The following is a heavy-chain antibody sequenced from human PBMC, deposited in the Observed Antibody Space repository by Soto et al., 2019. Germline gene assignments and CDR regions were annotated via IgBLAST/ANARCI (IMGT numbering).Heavy chain of an antibody. CDR3: ARLYYYDSSGYLRPFAY. J-gene: IGHJ4*02. CDR1: GFSLSTSGVG. V-gene: IGHV2-5*02. D-gene: IGHD3-22*01. Sequence: QITLKESGPTLLKPTQTLTLTCTFSGFSLSTSGVGVGWIRQSPGKALEWLALIFWDNDKRYSPSLRSRLTITKAASKKQVVLTMTNMDPVDTATYYCARLYYYDSSGYLRPFAYWGQGTLISVS. CDR2: IFWDNDK.